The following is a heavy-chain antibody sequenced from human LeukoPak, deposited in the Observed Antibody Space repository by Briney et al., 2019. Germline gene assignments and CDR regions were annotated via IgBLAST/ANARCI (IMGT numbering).Heavy chain of an antibody. Sequence: ASVKVSCKASGYTFTRYYMHWVRQAPGQGLEWMGIINPSGGSTSYAQKFQGRVTMTRDMSTSTVYMELSSLRSDDTAVYYCARALAAPTGRTAGMMGDWGQGTLVTVSS. CDR2: INPSGGST. J-gene: IGHJ4*02. D-gene: IGHD1-1*01. CDR1: GYTFTRYY. V-gene: IGHV1-46*01. CDR3: ARALAAPTGRTAGMMGD.